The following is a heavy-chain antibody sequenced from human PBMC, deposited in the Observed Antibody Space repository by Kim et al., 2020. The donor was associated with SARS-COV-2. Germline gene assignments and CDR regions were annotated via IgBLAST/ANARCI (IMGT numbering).Heavy chain of an antibody. V-gene: IGHV3-23*01. Sequence: EDSVKGRFTISRDNSKNTLYLQMNSRRAEDTAVYYCAKAGGSGSYAFDIWGQGTMVTVSS. J-gene: IGHJ3*02. D-gene: IGHD3-10*01. CDR3: AKAGGSGSYAFDI.